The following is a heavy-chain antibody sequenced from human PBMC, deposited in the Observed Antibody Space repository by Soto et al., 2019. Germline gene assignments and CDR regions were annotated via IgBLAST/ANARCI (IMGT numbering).Heavy chain of an antibody. D-gene: IGHD3-16*01. Sequence: SETLSFTCTVSGGSISSYYWSWIRQPPGKGLEWIGYIYYSGSTNYNPSLKSRVTISVDTSKNQFSLKLSSVTAADTAVYYCASFLGGDPWFDPWGQGTLVTVSS. CDR1: GGSISSYY. CDR2: IYYSGST. V-gene: IGHV4-59*08. J-gene: IGHJ5*02. CDR3: ASFLGGDPWFDP.